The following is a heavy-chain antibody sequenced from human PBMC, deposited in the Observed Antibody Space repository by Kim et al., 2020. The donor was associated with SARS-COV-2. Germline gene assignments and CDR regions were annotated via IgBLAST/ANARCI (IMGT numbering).Heavy chain of an antibody. V-gene: IGHV3-33*06. D-gene: IGHD5-18*01. CDR3: AKNQGRRYGYLDV. Sequence: YADSGKGRFTVSRDISTNTLYLQMDTLRVEDTAVYYCAKNQGRRYGYLDVWGQGTTVTVSS. J-gene: IGHJ6*02.